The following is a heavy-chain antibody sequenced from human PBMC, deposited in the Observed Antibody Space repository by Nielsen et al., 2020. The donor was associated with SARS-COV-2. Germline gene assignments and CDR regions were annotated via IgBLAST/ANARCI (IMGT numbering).Heavy chain of an antibody. D-gene: IGHD3-16*02. CDR3: ARVDGVVIFHYYMDV. CDR1: GFTFSSYG. Sequence: GSLRLSCAASGFTFSSYGMHWVRQAPGKGLEWVSYISSSSSTIYYADSVKGRFTISRDNAKNSLYLQMNSLRDEDTAVYYCARVDGVVIFHYYMDVWGEGTSVTVSS. J-gene: IGHJ6*03. V-gene: IGHV3-48*02. CDR2: ISSSSSTI.